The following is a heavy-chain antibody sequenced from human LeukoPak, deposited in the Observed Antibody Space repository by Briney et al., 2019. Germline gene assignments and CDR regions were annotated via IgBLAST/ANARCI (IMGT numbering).Heavy chain of an antibody. Sequence: SETLSLTCTVSAGSISNYYWSWIRQPAGKGLDWIGRINSRGSTKYNPSLSSRVTMSVDTSKNQFSLKLTSVTAADTAVYYCARDSEGWASAYYYYYMDVWGKGTTVTVSS. D-gene: IGHD3-16*01. J-gene: IGHJ6*03. CDR1: AGSISNYY. V-gene: IGHV4-4*07. CDR3: ARDSEGWASAYYYYYMDV. CDR2: INSRGST.